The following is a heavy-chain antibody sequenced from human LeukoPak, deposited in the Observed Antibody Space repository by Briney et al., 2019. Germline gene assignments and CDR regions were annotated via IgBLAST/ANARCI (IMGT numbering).Heavy chain of an antibody. CDR2: ITASGGDT. J-gene: IGHJ4*02. D-gene: IGHD3-22*01. V-gene: IGHV3-23*01. Sequence: GGSLRLSCAGSGFTFSTYAMNWVRQAPGKGLEWVSSITASGGDTYYADSVKGRFTISRDNSKNTLYLQMNSLRAEDTAVYYCAKVWDTYYYDSSGSFDYWGQGTLVTVSS. CDR3: AKVWDTYYYDSSGSFDY. CDR1: GFTFSTYA.